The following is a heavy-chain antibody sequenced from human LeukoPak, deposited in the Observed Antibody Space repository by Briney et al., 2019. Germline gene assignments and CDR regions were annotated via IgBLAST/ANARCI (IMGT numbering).Heavy chain of an antibody. CDR2: IYYSGST. Sequence: SEALSLTCTVSGGSISSYYWSWIRQPPGKGLEWIGYIYYSGSTNYNPSLKSRVTISVDTSKNQFSLKLSSVTAADTAVYYCARGGGHYGSGATLNWFDPWGQGTLVTVSS. V-gene: IGHV4-59*01. CDR3: ARGGGHYGSGATLNWFDP. CDR1: GGSISSYY. J-gene: IGHJ5*02. D-gene: IGHD3-10*01.